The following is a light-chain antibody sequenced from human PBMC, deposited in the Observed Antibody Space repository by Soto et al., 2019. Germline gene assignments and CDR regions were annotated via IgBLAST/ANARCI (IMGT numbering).Light chain of an antibody. CDR3: KHYAVTTKNN. Sequence: EIFVAQSRVALSRSPGERCTGSCRASQMVSSTYLAWFQQKPGQAPRLLIYGAYTTATGIPDRFSGSGSGTALTITISGMEHEAFDLYYCKHYAVTTKNNFGGGT. V-gene: IGKV3-20*01. CDR2: GAY. CDR1: QMVSSTY. J-gene: IGKJ4*01.